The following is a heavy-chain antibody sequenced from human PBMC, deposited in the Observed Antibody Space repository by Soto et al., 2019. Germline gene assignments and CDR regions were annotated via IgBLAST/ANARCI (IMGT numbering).Heavy chain of an antibody. V-gene: IGHV3-64D*09. D-gene: IGHD6-13*01. CDR1: GFTFSSYA. CDR2: ISSNGGST. J-gene: IGHJ4*02. Sequence: GGSLRLSCSASGFTFSSYAMHWVRQAPGTGLEYVSAISSNGGSTYYADSVKGRFTISRDNSKNTLYLQMSSLTAEDTVVYYCVKVVYSSSWYRDYWGQGTLVTVSS. CDR3: VKVVYSSSWYRDY.